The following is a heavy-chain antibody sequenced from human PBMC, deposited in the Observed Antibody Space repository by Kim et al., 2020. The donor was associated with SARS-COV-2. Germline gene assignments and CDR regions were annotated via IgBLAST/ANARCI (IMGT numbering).Heavy chain of an antibody. CDR2: IKSNTDGGKK. CDR1: GFTFSNAW. V-gene: IGHV3-15*01. D-gene: IGHD5-12*01. Sequence: GGSLRLSCAASGFTFSNAWMSWVRQAPGKGLEWVGRIKSNTDGGKKDYAAPVKGRFTISRDDSKNTLYLQMNSLKNEDTAVYYCTTDSPWWIVAPVEYFDYWGQGTLVTVSS. CDR3: TTDSPWWIVAPVEYFDY. J-gene: IGHJ4*02.